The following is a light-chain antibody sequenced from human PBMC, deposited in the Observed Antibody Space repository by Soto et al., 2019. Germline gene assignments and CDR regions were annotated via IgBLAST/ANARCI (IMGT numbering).Light chain of an antibody. J-gene: IGKJ5*01. CDR1: QSVSNY. CDR3: QHYVSPPIT. V-gene: IGKV3-20*01. CDR2: GAS. Sequence: EIVLTQSPGTLSLSPGERATLSCRASQSVSNYLAWYQQKPGQAPRLLVYGASSRATGISDRFSGSGSGTDFTLTISRLEPEDFAVYYCQHYVSPPITFGQGTRLEIK.